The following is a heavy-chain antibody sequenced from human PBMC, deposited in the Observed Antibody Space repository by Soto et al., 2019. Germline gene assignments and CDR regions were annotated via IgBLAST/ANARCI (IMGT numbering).Heavy chain of an antibody. V-gene: IGHV1-2*04. Sequence: ASVKVSCKACGYTFTGQYLHWVRQAPGQGLEWMGWINPDSGASNYAQKFQGWVTMTRDTSIRTAYMELSRLRSDETAEYYGARGVGRGPLDFPSGGQEPRVPVS. CDR1: GYTFTGQY. CDR3: ARGVGRGPLDFPS. CDR2: INPDSGAS. J-gene: IGHJ4*02. D-gene: IGHD3-10*01.